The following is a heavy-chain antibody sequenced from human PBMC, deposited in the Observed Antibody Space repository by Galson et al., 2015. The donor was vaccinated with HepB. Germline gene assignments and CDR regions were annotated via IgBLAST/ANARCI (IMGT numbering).Heavy chain of an antibody. CDR3: ARSSSGPLGYYGMDV. D-gene: IGHD3-22*01. Sequence: QSGAEVKKPGESLKISCKGSGYNFSGYWIGWVRQMPGKGLEWMGTIFPGDSHTRYSPSFQGQVTISADKATAYLQWSGLKASDTAMYYCARSSSGPLGYYGMDVWGQGTLVTVSS. CDR2: IFPGDSHT. CDR1: GYNFSGYW. V-gene: IGHV5-51*03. J-gene: IGHJ6*02.